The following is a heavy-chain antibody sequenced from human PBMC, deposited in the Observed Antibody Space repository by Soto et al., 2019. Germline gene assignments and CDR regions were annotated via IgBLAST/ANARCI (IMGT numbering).Heavy chain of an antibody. CDR2: INPNNGAT. V-gene: IGHV1-2*02. CDR1: RYIFTAYF. Sequence: GASGQVSGKAPRYIFTAYFIHWVRQAPGQGLERMGWINPNNGATHYGLSFQGRVTMTRDTSISTAYMELSSLRADDTAGYYCASHDPGDRFDAWFQVTLFTVSS. D-gene: IGHD2-21*02. CDR3: ASHDPGDRFDA. J-gene: IGHJ5*02.